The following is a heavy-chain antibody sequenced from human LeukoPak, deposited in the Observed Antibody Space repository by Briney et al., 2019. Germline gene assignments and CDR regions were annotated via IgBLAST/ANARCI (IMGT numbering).Heavy chain of an antibody. CDR3: AKDRDTAMEIDY. D-gene: IGHD5-18*01. V-gene: IGHV3-33*06. J-gene: IGHJ4*02. CDR1: GFPFSNYG. CDR2: IWYDGSNK. Sequence: PGRSLRLSCAASGFPFSNYGMHWVRQAPGKGLGWVAVIWYDGSNKYYADSVKGRFTISRDNSKNTLYLQMKSLRAEDTAVYYCAKDRDTAMEIDYWGQGTLVTVSS.